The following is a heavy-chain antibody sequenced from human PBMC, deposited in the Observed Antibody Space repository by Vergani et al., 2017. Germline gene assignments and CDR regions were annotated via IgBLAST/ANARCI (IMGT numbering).Heavy chain of an antibody. CDR1: GGSISSYY. CDR2: IYYSGST. V-gene: IGHV4-59*01. D-gene: IGHD1-26*01. CDR3: ARDQGSGSYRDAFDI. Sequence: QVQLQESGPGLVKPSETLSLTCIVSGGSISSYYWSWIRQPPGKGLEWIGYIYYSGSTNYSPSLKSRVTISVDTSKNQFSLKLSSVTAVDTAVYYCARDQGSGSYRDAFDIWGQGTMVTVSS. J-gene: IGHJ3*02.